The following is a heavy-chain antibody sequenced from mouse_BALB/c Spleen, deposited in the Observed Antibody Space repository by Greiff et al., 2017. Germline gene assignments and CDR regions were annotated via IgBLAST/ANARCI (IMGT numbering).Heavy chain of an antibody. CDR2: IYPGNVNT. J-gene: IGHJ2*01. D-gene: IGHD1-1*01. Sequence: QVQLQQPGAELVKPGASVKLSCKASGYTFTSYWMHWVKQRPGQGLEWIGWIYPGNVNTKYNEKFKGKATLTADKSSSTAYMQLSSLTSEDSAVYFCAREDYDGSSSYFDYGGQGTTLTVSS. CDR3: AREDYDGSSSYFDY. CDR1: GYTFTSYW. V-gene: IGHV1S56*01.